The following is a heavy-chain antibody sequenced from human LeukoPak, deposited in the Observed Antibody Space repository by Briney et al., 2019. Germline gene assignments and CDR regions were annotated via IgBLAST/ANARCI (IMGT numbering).Heavy chain of an antibody. J-gene: IGHJ6*03. Sequence: ASVKVSCKASGYTFTSYDINWVRQATGQGLEWMGWMNPNSGNTGYAQKFQGRVTITGNTSISTAYMELSSLRSEDTAVYYCARGIVHSGSYHYYYYYMDVWGKGTTVTVSS. D-gene: IGHD1-26*01. CDR1: GYTFTSYD. CDR3: ARGIVHSGSYHYYYYYMDV. V-gene: IGHV1-8*03. CDR2: MNPNSGNT.